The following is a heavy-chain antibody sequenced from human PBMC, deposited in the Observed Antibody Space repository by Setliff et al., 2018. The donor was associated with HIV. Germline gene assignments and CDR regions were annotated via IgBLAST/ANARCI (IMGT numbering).Heavy chain of an antibody. CDR1: GDSFTDYW. Sequence: PGESLKISCKGSGDSFTDYWIAWVRQMPGKGLEWMGIIYPGDSDTRYSPSFQGQVTISADESISTAYLQWSSLKVSDTATYYCARVGQQLATYYFDYWGQGTLVTVSS. J-gene: IGHJ4*02. CDR3: ARVGQQLATYYFDY. V-gene: IGHV5-51*01. CDR2: IYPGDSDT. D-gene: IGHD6-13*01.